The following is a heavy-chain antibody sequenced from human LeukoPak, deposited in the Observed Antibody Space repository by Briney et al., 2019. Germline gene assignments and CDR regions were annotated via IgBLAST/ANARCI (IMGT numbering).Heavy chain of an antibody. Sequence: SLTLSLTCAVSGDSISSGTYSWTWIRQPPGKGLEWIGYIYYSGSTNYNPSLNSRVTISVDTSKNHFSLRLSSVTAAETAVYYCARLAYYDSSGYPQPWYFDLWGRGTLVTVSS. CDR2: IYYSGST. V-gene: IGHV4-61*09. CDR1: GDSISSGTYS. J-gene: IGHJ2*01. CDR3: ARLAYYDSSGYPQPWYFDL. D-gene: IGHD3-22*01.